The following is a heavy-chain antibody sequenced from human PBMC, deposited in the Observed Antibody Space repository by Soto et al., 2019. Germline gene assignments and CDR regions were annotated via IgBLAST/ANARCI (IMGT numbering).Heavy chain of an antibody. CDR3: ARDSPPADY. CDR2: INAGNGNT. V-gene: IGHV1-3*01. CDR1: GYTFTSYA. Sequence: ASVKVSCKASGYTFTSYAMHWVRQAPGQRLEWMGWINAGNGNTKYAQKHQGRVIMTTDTSTSTAYMELRSLRSDDTAVYYCARDSPPADYWGQGTLVTVSS. J-gene: IGHJ4*02.